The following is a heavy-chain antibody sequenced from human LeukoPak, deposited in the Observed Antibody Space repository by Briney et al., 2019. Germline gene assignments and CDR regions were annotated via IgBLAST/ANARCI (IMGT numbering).Heavy chain of an antibody. V-gene: IGHV4-34*01. CDR1: GGPFGVYY. J-gene: IGHJ4*02. D-gene: IGHD3-10*01. Sequence: SETLSLTCAVYGGPFGVYYWSWVRQPPGKGLEWIGEINHSGSTNYSPSLKSRVTISVDTSKNHFSLKLSSVTAADTAVYYCAGPGAGDLDYWGQGTLVTISS. CDR3: AGPGAGDLDY. CDR2: INHSGST.